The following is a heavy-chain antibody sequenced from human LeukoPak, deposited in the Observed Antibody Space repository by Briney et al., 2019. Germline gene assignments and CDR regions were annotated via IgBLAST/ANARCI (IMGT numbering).Heavy chain of an antibody. CDR2: INPNSGGT. J-gene: IGHJ6*03. Sequence: ASVKVSCEASGYTFTGYYMHWVRLAPGQGLEWMGWINPNSGGTNYAQKFQGGVTMTRDTSISTAYMELSRLRSDDTAVYYCARVASSGWEYYYYYYMDVWGKGTTVTVSS. CDR1: GYTFTGYY. CDR3: ARVASSGWEYYYYYYMDV. V-gene: IGHV1-2*02. D-gene: IGHD6-19*01.